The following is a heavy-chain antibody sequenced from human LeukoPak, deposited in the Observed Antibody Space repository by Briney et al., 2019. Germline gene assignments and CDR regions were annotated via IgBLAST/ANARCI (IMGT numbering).Heavy chain of an antibody. D-gene: IGHD1-1*01. V-gene: IGHV4-38-2*01. Sequence: SETLSLTCAVSGYSISNDYFWGWIRQPPGKGLEWIGSIYHSGSTLYNPSLKSRVTILVDTSKNQFSLKLSSVTAADTAVYYCARGGRAGTNTGNFDYWGQGTLVTVSS. J-gene: IGHJ4*02. CDR1: GYSISNDYF. CDR3: ARGGRAGTNTGNFDY. CDR2: IYHSGST.